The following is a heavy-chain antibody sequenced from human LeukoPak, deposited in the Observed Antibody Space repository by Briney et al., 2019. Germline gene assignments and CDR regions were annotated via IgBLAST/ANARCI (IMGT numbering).Heavy chain of an antibody. V-gene: IGHV3-30*04. CDR1: GFTFSSYA. Sequence: PGRSLRLSCAASGFTFSSYAMHWVRQAPGKGLEWVTIISYDGTNKYYADSVKGRFTISRDNSKNTLFLQMKSLRAEDTALYFCARSNYYDSRSWGFDIWGQGTMVTVSS. J-gene: IGHJ3*02. D-gene: IGHD3-22*01. CDR3: ARSNYYDSRSWGFDI. CDR2: ISYDGTNK.